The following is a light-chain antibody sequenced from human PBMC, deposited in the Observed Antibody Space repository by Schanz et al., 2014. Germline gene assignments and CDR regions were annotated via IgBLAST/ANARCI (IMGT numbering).Light chain of an antibody. CDR2: EVS. CDR1: GSDVGGYNY. Sequence: QSALTQPASVSGSPGQSVTISCTGTGSDVGGYNYVSWYQQHPGKAPKLMIYEVSKRPSGVPDRFSGSKSGNTASLTVSGLQAEDEADYYCSSYAGSNNLVFGGGIKLTVL. CDR3: SSYAGSNNLV. V-gene: IGLV2-8*01. J-gene: IGLJ3*02.